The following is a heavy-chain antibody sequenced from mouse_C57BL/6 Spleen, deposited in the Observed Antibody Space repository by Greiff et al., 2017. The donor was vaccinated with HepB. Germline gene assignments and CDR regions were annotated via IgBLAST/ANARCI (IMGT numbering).Heavy chain of an antibody. Sequence: VQRVESGAELARPGASVKLSCKASGYTFTSYGISWVKQRTGQGLEWIGEIYPRSGNTYYNEKFKGKATLTADKSSSTAYMELRSLTSEDSAVYFCARNDYDGYYFDYWGQGTTLTVSS. CDR1: GYTFTSYG. D-gene: IGHD2-4*01. CDR2: IYPRSGNT. CDR3: ARNDYDGYYFDY. J-gene: IGHJ2*01. V-gene: IGHV1-81*01.